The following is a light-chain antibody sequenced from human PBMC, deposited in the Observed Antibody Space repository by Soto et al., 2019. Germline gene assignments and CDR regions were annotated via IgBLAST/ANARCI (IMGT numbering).Light chain of an antibody. Sequence: EIVLTQSPGTLSLSPGERATLSCISSQSVSSSYLAWYQQKPGQPPRLLIHGASTRASGVPPRFSGSGSGTDFSLTISSLQSEDYAVYFCQQYHVWPKWTFGQGTKVDIK. J-gene: IGKJ1*01. CDR2: GAS. V-gene: IGKV3-20*01. CDR3: QQYHVWPKWT. CDR1: QSVSSSY.